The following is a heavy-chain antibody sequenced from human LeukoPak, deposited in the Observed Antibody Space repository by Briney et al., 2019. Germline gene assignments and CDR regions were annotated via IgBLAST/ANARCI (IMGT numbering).Heavy chain of an antibody. D-gene: IGHD3-22*01. CDR1: GFTFSHYW. J-gene: IGHJ4*02. V-gene: IGHV3-74*01. Sequence: GGSLRLSCEASGFTFSHYWMHWVRQAPGKGLVWVSRTNTDGSSTNYVDSVKGRFTISRDNAKNTTYLQMNSLRAEDGAVYYCVPTDSSGLDWGQGTLVTVSS. CDR2: TNTDGSST. CDR3: VPTDSSGLD.